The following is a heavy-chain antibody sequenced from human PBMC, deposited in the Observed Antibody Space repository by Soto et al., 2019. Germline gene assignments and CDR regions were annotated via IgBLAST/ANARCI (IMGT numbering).Heavy chain of an antibody. D-gene: IGHD1-26*01. CDR1: GFTFSSYA. J-gene: IGHJ3*02. CDR2: ISGSGGST. V-gene: IGHV3-23*01. Sequence: GGSLRLSCAASGFTFSSYAMSWVRQAPGKGLEWVSAISGSGGSTYYADSVKGRFTISRDNSKNKLYLQMNSMRAEDPAVYYCAKASPEKGSQAGANGPYAFDIWGQGTMVTVSS. CDR3: AKASPEKGSQAGANGPYAFDI.